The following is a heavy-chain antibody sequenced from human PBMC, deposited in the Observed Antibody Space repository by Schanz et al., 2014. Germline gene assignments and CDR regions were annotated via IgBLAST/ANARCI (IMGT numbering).Heavy chain of an antibody. D-gene: IGHD6-13*01. V-gene: IGHV3-30*04. CDR3: ARDRQQLVGRIGYYYGMDV. J-gene: IGHJ6*02. CDR1: GFTFSNFA. CDR2: ISYDGSHK. Sequence: QVQLVESGGGVVQPGRSLRLSCAASGFTFSNFAIHWVRQAPGKGLERVAVISYDGSHKDYADSVKGRFTISRDNSKNTLYLQMNSLRAEDTAVYYCARDRQQLVGRIGYYYGMDVWGQGTTVTVSS.